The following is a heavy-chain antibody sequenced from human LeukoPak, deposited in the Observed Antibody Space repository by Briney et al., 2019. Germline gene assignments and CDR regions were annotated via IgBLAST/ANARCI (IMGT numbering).Heavy chain of an antibody. CDR3: VRGTGY. CDR2: ISSNGDNT. V-gene: IGHV3-64D*06. CDR1: GFTFSTYV. Sequence: GGSLRLSCSVSGFTFSTYVMHWVRQAPGEGPEHVSAISSNGDNTYYADSVKGRFTISRDNSKNTLYLQMSSLRADDTAVYYCVRGTGYWGQGTLVTVSS. J-gene: IGHJ4*02.